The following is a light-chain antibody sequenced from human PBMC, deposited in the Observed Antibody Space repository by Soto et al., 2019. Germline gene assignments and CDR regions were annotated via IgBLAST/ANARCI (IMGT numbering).Light chain of an antibody. CDR3: CSYAGSRTPLI. V-gene: IGLV2-23*02. Sequence: QSALTQAASVSGSPGQSITISCTGTSSDVGSYNLVSWYQQHPGKAPKLMIYEVSKRPSGLSNRFSGSKSGNTASLTTSGLQAEDEADYYCCSYAGSRTPLIFGTGTKLTVL. CDR1: SSDVGSYNL. CDR2: EVS. J-gene: IGLJ1*01.